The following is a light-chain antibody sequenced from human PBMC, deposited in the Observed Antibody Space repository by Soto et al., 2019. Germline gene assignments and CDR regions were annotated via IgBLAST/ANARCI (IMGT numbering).Light chain of an antibody. CDR3: QKYASAPWA. CDR2: AAS. Sequence: DIQMTQSPSSLSASVGDRVTITCRASQGIGKGLAWYQQKPGKVPTVLIYAASTLQSGVPSRFSGSGSGTDFTLTISSLQPDDVATYYCQKYASAPWAFGQGTKVEIK. V-gene: IGKV1-27*01. J-gene: IGKJ1*01. CDR1: QGIGKG.